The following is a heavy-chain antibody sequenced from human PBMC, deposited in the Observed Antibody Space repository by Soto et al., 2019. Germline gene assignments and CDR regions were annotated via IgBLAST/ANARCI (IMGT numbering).Heavy chain of an antibody. CDR3: ARARGAVVAANDFFDN. V-gene: IGHV1-3*01. CDR1: GYTFTTYA. CDR2: INAGNGNT. D-gene: IGHD2-15*01. J-gene: IGHJ4*02. Sequence: QVQLVQSGAEVKKPGASVKVSCKASGYTFTTYAIHWVRQAPGQTLEWMGWINAGNGNTKYSQKFQGRVTITRDTSASTAYMEVGSLTSEDTAVYYCARARGAVVAANDFFDNWGQGILVTVSS.